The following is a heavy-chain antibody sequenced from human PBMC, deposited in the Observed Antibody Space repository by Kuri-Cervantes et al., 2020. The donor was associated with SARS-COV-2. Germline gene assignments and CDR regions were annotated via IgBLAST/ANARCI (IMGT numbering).Heavy chain of an antibody. V-gene: IGHV3-23*01. CDR3: AKAGGIEIPAATNWFDP. Sequence: GESLKISCAVSGFPLSDYAMSWVRRAPGKGLEWVSGIGGSGGNTYYADSVKGRFTISRDNSKNTLYLQMTSLSAGDTAIYYCAKAGGIEIPAATNWFDPWGQGTLVTVSS. CDR2: IGGSGGNT. D-gene: IGHD2-2*01. J-gene: IGHJ5*02. CDR1: GFPLSDYA.